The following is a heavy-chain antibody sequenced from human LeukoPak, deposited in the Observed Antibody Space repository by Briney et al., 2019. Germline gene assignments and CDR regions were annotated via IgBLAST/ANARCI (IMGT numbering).Heavy chain of an antibody. V-gene: IGHV1-18*01. D-gene: IGHD1-26*01. J-gene: IGHJ4*02. Sequence: ASVKVSCKASGYTFTSYGISWVRQAPGQGLEWMGWISAYNGNTNYAQKLQGRVTMTTDTSTSTAYMELRSLRSDDTAVYYCARDVPYSGSYADLYYFDYWGQGTLVTVSS. CDR1: GYTFTSYG. CDR3: ARDVPYSGSYADLYYFDY. CDR2: ISAYNGNT.